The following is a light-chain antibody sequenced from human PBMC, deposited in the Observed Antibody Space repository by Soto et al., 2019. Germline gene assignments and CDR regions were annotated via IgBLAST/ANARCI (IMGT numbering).Light chain of an antibody. CDR1: SSDVGGYNY. V-gene: IGLV2-14*01. J-gene: IGLJ2*01. CDR3: SSYTSSRTHVV. CDR2: DVS. Sequence: QSVLTQPASVSGSPGQSITISCTGTSSDVGGYNYVSWYQQHPGKAPKLMIYDVSNRPSGVSNRFSGSKSGTTASLTISGLQAEDEADYYCSSYTSSRTHVVFGGGTKVTVL.